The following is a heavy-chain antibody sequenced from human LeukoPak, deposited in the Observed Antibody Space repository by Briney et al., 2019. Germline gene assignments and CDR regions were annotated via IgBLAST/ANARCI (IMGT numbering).Heavy chain of an antibody. CDR3: ARGLLPSIAAAGTGWYFDH. Sequence: ASVKVSCKASGYTFTSYDINWVRQATGQGLEWMGWMNPNSGNTGYAQKFQGRVTITRNTSISTAYMELNSLRSEDTAVYYCARGLLPSIAAAGTGWYFDHWGQGTLVTVSS. V-gene: IGHV1-8*03. CDR2: MNPNSGNT. CDR1: GYTFTSYD. J-gene: IGHJ4*02. D-gene: IGHD6-13*01.